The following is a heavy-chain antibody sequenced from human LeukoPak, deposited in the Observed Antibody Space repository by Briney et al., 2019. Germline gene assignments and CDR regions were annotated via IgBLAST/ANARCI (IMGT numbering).Heavy chain of an antibody. J-gene: IGHJ4*02. Sequence: SETLSLTCTVSGGSISSYYWSWIRQPPGKGLEWIGYIYYSGSTNYNPSLKSRVTISVDTSKNQFSLKLSSVTAADTAVYYCASGYGDYFLFDYWGQGTLVTVSS. CDR1: GGSISSYY. CDR3: ASGYGDYFLFDY. CDR2: IYYSGST. V-gene: IGHV4-59*01. D-gene: IGHD4-17*01.